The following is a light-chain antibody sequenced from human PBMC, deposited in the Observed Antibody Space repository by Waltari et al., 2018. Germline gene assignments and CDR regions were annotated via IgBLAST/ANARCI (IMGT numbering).Light chain of an antibody. CDR1: SSDLGGYSF. V-gene: IGLV2-14*01. Sequence: QSVLTQPASVSGSPGQSITISCTRSSSDLGGYSFVSWYQQHPGKAPKLMIYDVSHRPSGVSNRFSGSKSRNTASLTISGLQPEDEADYYCSSYTSIIPPFLFGTGTKVTVL. CDR2: DVS. J-gene: IGLJ1*01. CDR3: SSYTSIIPPFL.